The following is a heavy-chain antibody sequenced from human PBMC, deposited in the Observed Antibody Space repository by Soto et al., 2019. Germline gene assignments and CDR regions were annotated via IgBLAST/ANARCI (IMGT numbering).Heavy chain of an antibody. CDR1: GFTFGDYA. D-gene: IGHD2-8*01. J-gene: IGHJ6*02. CDR2: IRSKAYGGTT. V-gene: IGHV3-49*04. Sequence: GGSLRLSCTASGFTFGDYAMSWVRQAPGKGLEWVGFIRSKAYGGTTEYAASVKGRLTISRDDSKSIAYLQMNSLKTEDTAVYYCTRDTCTNGVCYSMDVWGQGTTVTVSS. CDR3: TRDTCTNGVCYSMDV.